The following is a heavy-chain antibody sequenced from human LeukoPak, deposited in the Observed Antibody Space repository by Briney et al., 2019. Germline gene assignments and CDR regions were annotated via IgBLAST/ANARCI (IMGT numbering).Heavy chain of an antibody. J-gene: IGHJ5*02. Sequence: GGSLRLSCAASGFTFSTYWMHWVRQPPGKGLVWVARVSPDGKTSDYADSMKGRFAISRDNGKNTLYLQMNSLRAEDTALYYCARDRLKFRQLGWFDPWGQGTLVTVSS. CDR1: GFTFSTYW. CDR3: ARDRLKFRQLGWFDP. CDR2: VSPDGKTS. V-gene: IGHV3-74*01. D-gene: IGHD6-6*01.